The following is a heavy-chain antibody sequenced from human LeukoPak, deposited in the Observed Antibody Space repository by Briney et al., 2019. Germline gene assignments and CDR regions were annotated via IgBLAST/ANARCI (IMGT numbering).Heavy chain of an antibody. CDR3: SRGSGWLSVY. D-gene: IGHD6-19*01. Sequence: GGSLRLSCAASGFTFSTYAMTWVRQAPGKGLEWIGFISGGTTEYAASVKGRFTISRDDSTSIAYLQMNSLTTEDTAVYYCSRGSGWLSVYWGQGTLVTVSS. V-gene: IGHV3-49*04. J-gene: IGHJ4*02. CDR1: GFTFSTYA. CDR2: ISGGTT.